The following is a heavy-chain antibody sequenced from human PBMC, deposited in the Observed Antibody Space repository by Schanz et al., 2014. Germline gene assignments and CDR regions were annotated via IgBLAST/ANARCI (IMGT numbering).Heavy chain of an antibody. CDR3: AKGRVGELRASEN. Sequence: EVQLVESGGGLVKPGGSLRLSCATSGLTFTSAWMSWVRQAPGKGLEWVSSISTSGTYMYIADSLKGRLTISRDNSKNTQYKQMNSLRDEDTDIYYCAKGRVGELRASENGGEGTMDNV. V-gene: IGHV3-21*04. D-gene: IGHD3-10*01. J-gene: IGHJ3*01. CDR1: GLTFTSAW. CDR2: ISTSGTYM.